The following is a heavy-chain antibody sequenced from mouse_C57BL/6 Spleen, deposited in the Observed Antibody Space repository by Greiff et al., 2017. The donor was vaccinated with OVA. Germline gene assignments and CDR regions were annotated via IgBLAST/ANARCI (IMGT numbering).Heavy chain of an antibody. CDR1: GYTFTSYG. CDR2: IYPRSGNT. J-gene: IGHJ3*01. D-gene: IGHD1-1*01. V-gene: IGHV1-81*01. CDR3: ARYYYGSSGAY. Sequence: VQLQQSGAELARPGASVKLSCKASGYTFTSYGISWVKQRTGQGLEWIGEIYPRSGNTYYNEKFKGKATLTADKSSSTAYMELRSLTSEASAVYFCARYYYGSSGAYWGQGTLVTVSA.